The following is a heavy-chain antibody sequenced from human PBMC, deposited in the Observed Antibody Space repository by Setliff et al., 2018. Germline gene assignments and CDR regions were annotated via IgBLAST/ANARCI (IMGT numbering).Heavy chain of an antibody. J-gene: IGHJ4*02. CDR2: INHSGST. Sequence: SETLSLTCAVYGGSFSGYYWSWIRQPPGKGLEWIGEINHSGSTNYNPSLKSRVTISVDTSKNQFSLKIYSMTAADTAVYYCARRATYYNFWSGYYDYWGQGTLVTVSS. V-gene: IGHV4-34*01. D-gene: IGHD3-3*01. CDR3: ARRATYYNFWSGYYDY. CDR1: GGSFSGYY.